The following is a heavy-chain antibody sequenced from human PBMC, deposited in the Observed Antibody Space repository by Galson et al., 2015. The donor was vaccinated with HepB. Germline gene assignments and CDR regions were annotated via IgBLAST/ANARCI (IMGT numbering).Heavy chain of an antibody. D-gene: IGHD1-26*01. CDR3: ARAPRRRLQHTRYYSYHDAFDI. V-gene: IGHV4-59*01. J-gene: IGHJ3*02. CDR2: IYYSGST. Sequence: ETLSLTCTVSGGSISSYYWSWIRQPPGKGLEWIGYIYYSGSTNYNPSLKSRVTISVDTSKNQFSLKLSSVTAADTAVYYCARAPRRRLQHTRYYSYHDAFDIWGQGTMVTVSS. CDR1: GGSISSYY.